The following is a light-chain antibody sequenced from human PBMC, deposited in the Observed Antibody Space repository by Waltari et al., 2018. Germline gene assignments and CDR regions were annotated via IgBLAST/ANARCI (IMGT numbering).Light chain of an antibody. CDR1: QPMTNW. CDR3: QQYDNYPYT. V-gene: IGKV1-5*03. CDR2: KAS. J-gene: IGKJ2*01. Sequence: DIQMTQSPSTLSASVGDRVTITCRASQPMTNWLAWYQQKPGEAPKLLIYKASTLDMGVPSRFSGSGSGTEFTLTISSLQPDDFATYYCQQYDNYPYTFGQGTKLEIK.